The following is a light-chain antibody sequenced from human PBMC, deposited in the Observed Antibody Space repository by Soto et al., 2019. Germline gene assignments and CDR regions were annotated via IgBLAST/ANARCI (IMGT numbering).Light chain of an antibody. CDR2: QDS. Sequence: SYALTQPPSVSVSPGQTASITCSGDKLGDKYACWYQQKPGQSPVLVIYQDSKRPSGIPERFSGSNSGNTATLTISGTQAMDEDDYYCQAWDSSTNYVFGTGTKLTVL. V-gene: IGLV3-1*01. CDR1: KLGDKY. J-gene: IGLJ1*01. CDR3: QAWDSSTNYV.